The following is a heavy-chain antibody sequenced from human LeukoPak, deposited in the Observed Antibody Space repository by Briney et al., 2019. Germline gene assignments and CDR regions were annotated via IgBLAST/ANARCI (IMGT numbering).Heavy chain of an antibody. J-gene: IGHJ3*02. D-gene: IGHD3-16*01. CDR3: ARTSSYVHDAFDI. CDR1: GFTFSSYS. V-gene: IGHV3-21*01. CDR2: ISSSSSYI. Sequence: PGGSLRLSCAASGFTFSSYSMKWVRQAPGKGLEWVSSISSSSSYIYYADSVKGRFTISRDNAKNSLYLQMNSLRAEDTAVYYCARTSSYVHDAFDIWGQGTMVTVSS.